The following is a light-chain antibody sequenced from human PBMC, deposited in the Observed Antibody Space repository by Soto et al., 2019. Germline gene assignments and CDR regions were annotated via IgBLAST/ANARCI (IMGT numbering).Light chain of an antibody. Sequence: DIHITQSPSTLSASVGDRVTITCRASQSISSWLAWYQQKPGKAPKLLIYDASSLESGVPSRFSVSGSGTEFTLTISSLQPDDFATYYCQQYNSYSLTFGGGTKVDIK. J-gene: IGKJ4*01. CDR1: QSISSW. CDR3: QQYNSYSLT. CDR2: DAS. V-gene: IGKV1-5*01.